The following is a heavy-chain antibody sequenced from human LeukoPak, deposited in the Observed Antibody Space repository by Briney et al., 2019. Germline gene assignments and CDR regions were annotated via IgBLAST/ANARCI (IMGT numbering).Heavy chain of an antibody. J-gene: IGHJ4*02. CDR1: GFTFSSYA. D-gene: IGHD1-26*01. Sequence: GGSLRLSCAASGFTFSSYAMTWVRQAPGKGLEWVSVIDGSGGITYYADSVTGRFTISRGNSKNTLYLQINSLRAEDTAVYYCAKQTLPRVGAPIRWGQGTLVTVSS. V-gene: IGHV3-23*01. CDR3: AKQTLPRVGAPIR. CDR2: IDGSGGIT.